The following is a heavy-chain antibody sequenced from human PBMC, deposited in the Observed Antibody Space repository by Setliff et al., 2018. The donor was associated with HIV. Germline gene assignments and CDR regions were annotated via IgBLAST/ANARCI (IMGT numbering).Heavy chain of an antibody. J-gene: IGHJ5*02. CDR1: GFTFISYA. V-gene: IGHV3-72*01. Sequence: HPGGSLRLSCAASGFTFISYAMSWVRQAPGKGLEWVGRTRNKANSYTTEYAASVKGRFTISRDDSKNTLYLQMNSLKTEDTAVYYCTAALQQQVVRWFDPWGQGTLVTVSS. D-gene: IGHD6-13*01. CDR2: TRNKANSYTT. CDR3: TAALQQQVVRWFDP.